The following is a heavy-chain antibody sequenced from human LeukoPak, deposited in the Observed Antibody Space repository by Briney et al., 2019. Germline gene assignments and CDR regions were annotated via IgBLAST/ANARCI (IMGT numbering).Heavy chain of an antibody. V-gene: IGHV3-43*01. CDR1: GFTFDDYI. J-gene: IGHJ3*02. D-gene: IGHD3-22*01. Sequence: GGSLRLSCAASGFTFDDYIMHWVRQAPGKGLEWVSLVSWDGDTTYYADSVKGRFTISRDNSKNSLYLQMNSLRTEDTALYYCAKARGLIGGAFDIWGQGTMATVSS. CDR2: VSWDGDTT. CDR3: AKARGLIGGAFDI.